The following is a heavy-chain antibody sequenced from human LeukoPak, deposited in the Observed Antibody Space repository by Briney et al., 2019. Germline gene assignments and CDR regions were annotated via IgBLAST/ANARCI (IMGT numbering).Heavy chain of an antibody. V-gene: IGHV5-51*01. CDR3: ARLLRFGESIEDY. CDR2: IY. J-gene: IGHJ4*02. Sequence: GESLKISCKGSGYSFTSYWIGWVRQMPGKGLEWMGIIYSPSFQGQVTISADKSISTAYLQWSSLKASDTAMYYCARLLRFGESIEDYWGQGTLVTVSS. CDR1: GYSFTSYW. D-gene: IGHD3-10*01.